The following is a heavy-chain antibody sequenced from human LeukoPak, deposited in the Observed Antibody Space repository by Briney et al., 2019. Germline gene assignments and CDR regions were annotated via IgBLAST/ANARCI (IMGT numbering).Heavy chain of an antibody. CDR3: ARGWVVVAAYTDYYGMDV. V-gene: IGHV1-8*01. D-gene: IGHD2-15*01. J-gene: IGHJ6*01. CDR2: MNPNSGNT. Sequence: ASVKVSCKASGYTFTSYDINWVRQATGQGLEWMGWMNPNSGNTGYAQKFQGRVTMTRNTSISTAYMELSSLRSEDTAVYYCARGWVVVAAYTDYYGMDVGGQGTTVTVSS. CDR1: GYTFTSYD.